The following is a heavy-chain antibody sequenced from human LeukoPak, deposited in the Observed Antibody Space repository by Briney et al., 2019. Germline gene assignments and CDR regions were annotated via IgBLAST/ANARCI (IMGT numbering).Heavy chain of an antibody. Sequence: GSLRLSCSASGFTFSSYAMHWVRQAPGKGLEWIGSMCYLGSTNYNPSLKSRVTISIDRSQNQFSLRLTSVTAADTAVYYCARDGDGSGWYAFDYWGQGTLVTVSS. CDR3: ARDGDGSGWYAFDY. D-gene: IGHD6-19*01. V-gene: IGHV4-59*01. CDR2: MCYLGST. CDR1: GFTFSSYA. J-gene: IGHJ4*02.